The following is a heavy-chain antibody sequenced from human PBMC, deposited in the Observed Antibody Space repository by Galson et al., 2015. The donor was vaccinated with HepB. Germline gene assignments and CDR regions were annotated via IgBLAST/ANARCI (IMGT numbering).Heavy chain of an antibody. D-gene: IGHD5-24*01. CDR1: GFTFNSYG. J-gene: IGHJ3*02. CDR2: ISFSSSSK. CDR3: ATQMATTIDTFDI. V-gene: IGHV3-21*01. Sequence: SLRLSCAASGFTFNSYGMNWVRQAPGRGLEWVSYISFSSSSKYYTDSVKGRFTISRDSAKNSLYLQMNSLRVEDTAVYYCATQMATTIDTFDIWGQGTVVTVSS.